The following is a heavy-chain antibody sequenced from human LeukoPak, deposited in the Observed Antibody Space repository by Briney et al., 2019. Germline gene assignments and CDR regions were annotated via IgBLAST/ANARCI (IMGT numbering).Heavy chain of an antibody. CDR2: IYYSGST. D-gene: IGHD5-12*01. CDR3: ARQGGVAPTFDY. V-gene: IGHV4-59*08. J-gene: IGHJ4*02. Sequence: SETLSLTCTVSGGSIRSYYWSWIRQPPGKGLEWIGYIYYSGSTNYNPSLKTRVTISVDTAKNQFSLKLSSVTAADTAVYYCARQGGVAPTFDYWGQGTLVTVSS. CDR1: GGSIRSYY.